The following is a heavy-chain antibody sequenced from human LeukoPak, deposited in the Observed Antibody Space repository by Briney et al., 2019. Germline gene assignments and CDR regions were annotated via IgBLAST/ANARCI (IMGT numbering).Heavy chain of an antibody. CDR2: IVYDGSNK. CDR3: ARDGNSGYYMGESYYYYGMDV. D-gene: IGHD3-22*01. J-gene: IGHJ6*02. V-gene: IGHV3-30-3*01. Sequence: PGRSLRLSCAASGFSFGSFAMNWVRQAPGKGLEWVAVIVYDGSNKFYADSVKGRFSISRDNSKNTLYLQMNSLRAEDTALYYCARDGNSGYYMGESYYYYGMDVWGQGTTVTVSS. CDR1: GFSFGSFA.